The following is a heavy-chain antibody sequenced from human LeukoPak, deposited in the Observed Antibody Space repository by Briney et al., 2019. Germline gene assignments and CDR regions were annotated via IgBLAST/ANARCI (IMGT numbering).Heavy chain of an antibody. CDR2: RLYDGSNK. D-gene: IGHD6-19*01. CDR3: ARVVAGSVYNYGMDV. CDR1: GFTFSTYV. J-gene: IGHJ6*02. V-gene: IGHV3-30*01. Sequence: GSLRLSCAASGFTFSTYVMHWVRQAPGKGLQWVAVRLYDGSNKYYADSVKGRFIISRDNSKNTLYLQMNSLTAEDTAAYYCARVVAGSVYNYGMDVWGQGTTVTVSS.